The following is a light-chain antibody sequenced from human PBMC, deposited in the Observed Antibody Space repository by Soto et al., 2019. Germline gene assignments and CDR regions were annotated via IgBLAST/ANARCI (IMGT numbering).Light chain of an antibody. Sequence: QSALTHPASVSGSPGQSSTISCTGTSSDVGSYNLVSWYQQHPGKAPKLMIYEGSKRPSGVSNRFSGSKSGNTASLTISGLQAEDEADYYCCSYAGSSTFAYVFGPGTKLTVL. CDR3: CSYAGSSTFAYV. CDR1: SSDVGSYNL. V-gene: IGLV2-23*03. CDR2: EGS. J-gene: IGLJ1*01.